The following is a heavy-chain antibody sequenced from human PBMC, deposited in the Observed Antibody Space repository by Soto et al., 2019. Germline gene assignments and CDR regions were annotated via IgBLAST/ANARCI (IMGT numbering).Heavy chain of an antibody. D-gene: IGHD2-15*01. CDR1: GASISPYY. CDR2: VYYTGST. CDR3: ASHHEYRSGGTCSVVDY. J-gene: IGHJ4*02. V-gene: IGHV4-59*08. Sequence: QVQLQESGPGLVKPSETLSLTCTVSGASISPYYWTWIRQPPGKELEWIGYVYYTGSTNYSPSLESRVTMSLDTSKSQFSLMLTSVTAADTAVYYCASHHEYRSGGTCSVVDYWGPGTLVTVSS.